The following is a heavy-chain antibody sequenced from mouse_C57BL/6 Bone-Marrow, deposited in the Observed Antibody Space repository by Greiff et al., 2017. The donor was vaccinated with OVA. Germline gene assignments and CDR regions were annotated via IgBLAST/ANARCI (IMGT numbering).Heavy chain of an antibody. CDR2: INPSTGGA. D-gene: IGHD2-5*01. V-gene: IGHV1-42*01. CDR1: GYSFTGYY. J-gene: IGHJ2*01. CDR3: VRSYSNYDFDY. Sequence: EVQLQQSGPELVKPGASVKISCKASGYSFTGYYMNWVKQSPEKSLEWIGEINPSTGGATYNQKFKAKATLTVDKSASTAYMQLKSLTSEDSAVYYCVRSYSNYDFDYWGQGTTLTVSS.